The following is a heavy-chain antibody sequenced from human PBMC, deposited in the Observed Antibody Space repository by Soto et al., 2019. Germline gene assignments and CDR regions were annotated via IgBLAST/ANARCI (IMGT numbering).Heavy chain of an antibody. J-gene: IGHJ4*02. D-gene: IGHD2-2*01. CDR1: GFTFSSYA. CDR2: ISYDGSNK. Sequence: GGSLRLSCAASGFTFSSYAMHWGRQAPGKGLEWVAVISYDGSNKYYADSVKGRFTISRDNSKNTLYLQMNSLRAEDTAVYYCARGWSVLLVPAAMGYGTFDYWGQGTLVTVSS. CDR3: ARGWSVLLVPAAMGYGTFDY. V-gene: IGHV3-30-3*01.